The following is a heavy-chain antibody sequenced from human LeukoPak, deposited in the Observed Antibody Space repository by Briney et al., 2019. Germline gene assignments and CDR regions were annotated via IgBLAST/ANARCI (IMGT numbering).Heavy chain of an antibody. D-gene: IGHD3-22*01. J-gene: IGHJ4*02. V-gene: IGHV1-46*01. CDR2: INPSGGTT. Sequence: EASVKVSCKASGYTFTNYYMHWVRQAPRQGLEWMGIINPSGGTTTYAHKFQDRVTMTRDTSISTAYMELSRLRSDDTAVYYCARDSSGYYPDFDYWGQGTLVTVSS. CDR3: ARDSSGYYPDFDY. CDR1: GYTFTNYY.